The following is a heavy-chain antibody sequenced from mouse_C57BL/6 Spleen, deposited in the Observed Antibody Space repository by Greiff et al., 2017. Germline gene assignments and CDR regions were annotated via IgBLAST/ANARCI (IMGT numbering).Heavy chain of an antibody. Sequence: EVKLVESGEGLVKPGGSLKLSCAASGFTFSSYAMSWVRQTPEKRLEWVAYISSGGDYIYYADTVKGRFTISRDNARNTLYLQMSSLKSEDTAMYYCTRERAMGAMDYWGQGTSVTVSS. CDR2: ISSGGDYI. V-gene: IGHV5-9-1*02. D-gene: IGHD6-1*02. CDR3: TRERAMGAMDY. J-gene: IGHJ4*01. CDR1: GFTFSSYA.